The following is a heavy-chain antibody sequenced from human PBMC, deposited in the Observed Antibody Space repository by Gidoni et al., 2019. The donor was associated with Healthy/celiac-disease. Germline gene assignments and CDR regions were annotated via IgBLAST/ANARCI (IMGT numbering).Heavy chain of an antibody. D-gene: IGHD6-19*01. V-gene: IGHV4-39*01. CDR2: IFFSGST. Sequence: QLQLQESGPGLVKPSETLSLTCTVSGGSISSSRYYWGWIRQPPGKGLEWIGSIFFSGSTYYNPSLKSRVTISVDTSKNQFSLKLSSVTAADTAVYYCARSRIRAGYSSGWYGNGMDVWGQGTTVTVSS. CDR3: ARSRIRAGYSSGWYGNGMDV. CDR1: GGSISSSRYY. J-gene: IGHJ6*02.